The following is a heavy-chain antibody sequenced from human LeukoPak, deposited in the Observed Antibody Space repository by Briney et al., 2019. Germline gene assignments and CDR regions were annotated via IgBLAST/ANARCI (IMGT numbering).Heavy chain of an antibody. CDR3: ARCRYGSGSYSDY. J-gene: IGHJ4*02. V-gene: IGHV4-39*01. D-gene: IGHD3-10*01. CDR1: GGSVSSSGYY. Sequence: PSETLSLTCTVSGGSVSSSGYYWGWIRQPPGKGLEWIGTIYYSGSTYHSPSLRSRVTISVDTSKNQFSLKLSSVTAADTAVYYCARCRYGSGSYSDYWGQGTLVTVSS. CDR2: IYYSGST.